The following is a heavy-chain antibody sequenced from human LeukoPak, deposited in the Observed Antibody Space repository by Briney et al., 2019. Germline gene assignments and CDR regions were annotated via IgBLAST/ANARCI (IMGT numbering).Heavy chain of an antibody. V-gene: IGHV3-48*03. CDR3: ARDLAVAGTYYYYYYGMDV. CDR1: GFTFSSYE. J-gene: IGHJ6*02. CDR2: ISSSGSTI. D-gene: IGHD6-19*01. Sequence: PGGSLRLSCAASGFTFSSYEMNWVRQAPGKGLEWVSYISSSGSTIYYADSVKGRFTISRDNAKNSLYLQMNSLRAEDTAVYYCARDLAVAGTYYYYYYGMDVWGQGTTVTVSS.